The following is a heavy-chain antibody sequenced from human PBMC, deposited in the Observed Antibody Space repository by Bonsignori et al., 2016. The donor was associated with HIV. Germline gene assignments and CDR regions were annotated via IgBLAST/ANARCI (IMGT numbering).Heavy chain of an antibody. CDR2: IIPVSGTT. CDR3: TRGGHIPAPGTPTRVAAFDL. Sequence: WVRQAPGQGLECMGGIIPVSGTTNSAQKFQDRVTFTADRSTSTAYMELSSLRSDDTAIYYCTRGGHIPAPGTPTRVAAFDLWGQGTMVTVSS. V-gene: IGHV1-69*06. D-gene: IGHD6-13*01. J-gene: IGHJ3*01.